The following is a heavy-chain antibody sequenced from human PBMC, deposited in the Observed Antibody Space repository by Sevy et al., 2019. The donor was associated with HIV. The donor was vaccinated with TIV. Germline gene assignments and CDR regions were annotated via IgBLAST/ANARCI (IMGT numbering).Heavy chain of an antibody. CDR1: GFTFSKYW. J-gene: IGHJ4*02. Sequence: GGSLRLPCAASGFTFSKYWMGWVRQAPGKGLEWVANIKQDAGQKYYVDSVKGRFTISRDNAKNSLYLQMNSLRVEDTAVYFCARDDGNYYFHYWGQGTLVTVSS. V-gene: IGHV3-7*01. CDR2: IKQDAGQK. CDR3: ARDDGNYYFHY. D-gene: IGHD1-7*01.